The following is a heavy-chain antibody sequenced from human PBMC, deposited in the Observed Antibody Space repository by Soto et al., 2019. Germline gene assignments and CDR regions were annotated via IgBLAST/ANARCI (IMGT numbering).Heavy chain of an antibody. Sequence: ASVKVSCKASGGTFSSYTISWVRQAPGQGLEWMGRIIPILGIANYAQKFQGRVTITADKSTSTAYMELSSLRSEDTAVYYCARLVYDSSGYRPGWGQGTLVTVS. D-gene: IGHD3-22*01. CDR2: IIPILGIA. CDR3: ARLVYDSSGYRPG. CDR1: GGTFSSYT. J-gene: IGHJ4*02. V-gene: IGHV1-69*02.